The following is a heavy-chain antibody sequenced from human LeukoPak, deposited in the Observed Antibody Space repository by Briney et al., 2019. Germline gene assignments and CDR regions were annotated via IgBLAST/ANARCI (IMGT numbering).Heavy chain of an antibody. CDR1: GGTFSSYA. Sequence: SVKVSCKASGGTFSSYAISWVRQAPGQGLEWMGGIIPIFGTANYAQKFQGRVTITAGESTSTAYMELSSLRSEDTAVYYCARDPVRGSSGYNDYWGQGTLVTVSS. J-gene: IGHJ4*02. V-gene: IGHV1-69*13. CDR3: ARDPVRGSSGYNDY. CDR2: IIPIFGTA. D-gene: IGHD3-22*01.